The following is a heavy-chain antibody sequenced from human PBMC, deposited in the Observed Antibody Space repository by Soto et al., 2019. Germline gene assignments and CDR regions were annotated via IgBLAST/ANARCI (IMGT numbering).Heavy chain of an antibody. J-gene: IGHJ5*02. CDR2: VIPILGMA. CDR3: ARGGAVVVPGAVDRHNWFDP. CDR1: GGTFSSYS. V-gene: IGHV1-69*02. D-gene: IGHD2-2*01. Sequence: QVQLVQSGAEVKKPGSSVKVSCEASGGTFSSYSFSWVRQAPGQGLEWMGRVIPILGMANYAQKLLGRVTITADKSTSTVYMELSSLRSEDTAVYYCARGGAVVVPGAVDRHNWFDPWGQGTLVTVSS.